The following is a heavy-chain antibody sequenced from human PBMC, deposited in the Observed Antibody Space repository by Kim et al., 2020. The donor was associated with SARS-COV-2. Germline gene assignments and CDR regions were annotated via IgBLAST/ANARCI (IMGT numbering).Heavy chain of an antibody. Sequence: SETLSLTCAVYGGSFSGYYWSWIRQPPGKGLEWIGEINHSGSTNYNPSLKSRVTISVDTSKNQFSLKLSSGTAADTAVYYCARVWVGVGATPIPWGQGTLVTVSS. CDR3: ARVWVGVGATPIP. D-gene: IGHD1-26*01. CDR2: INHSGST. V-gene: IGHV4-34*01. CDR1: GGSFSGYY. J-gene: IGHJ5*02.